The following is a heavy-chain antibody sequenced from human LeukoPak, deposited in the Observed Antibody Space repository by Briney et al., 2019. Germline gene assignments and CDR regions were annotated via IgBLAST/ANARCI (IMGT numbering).Heavy chain of an antibody. CDR1: GGSISSYY. D-gene: IGHD6-13*01. CDR3: ARHDGIADAFDI. V-gene: IGHV4-59*08. Sequence: PSETLSLTCTVSGGSISSYYWSWIRQPPGKGLEWIGYIYYSGSTDYNPSLKSRVTISVDTSKNQFSLKLSSVTAADTAVYYCARHDGIADAFDIWGQGTMVTVSS. CDR2: IYYSGST. J-gene: IGHJ3*02.